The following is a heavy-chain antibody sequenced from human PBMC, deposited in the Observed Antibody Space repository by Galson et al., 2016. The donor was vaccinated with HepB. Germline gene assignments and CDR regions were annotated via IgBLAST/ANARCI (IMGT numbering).Heavy chain of an antibody. V-gene: IGHV3-7*03. Sequence: SLRLSCAASGFTFSNYWMTWVRQAPGKGLEWVANIKQAGSKKYYLDSVEGRLTISRDTAKNSLYLQMNSLRAEDTAVYYCARDYSPSYYYDSSSYYGDAFDIWGQGTMVTVSS. CDR1: GFTFSNYW. CDR2: IKQAGSKK. D-gene: IGHD3-22*01. CDR3: ARDYSPSYYYDSSSYYGDAFDI. J-gene: IGHJ3*02.